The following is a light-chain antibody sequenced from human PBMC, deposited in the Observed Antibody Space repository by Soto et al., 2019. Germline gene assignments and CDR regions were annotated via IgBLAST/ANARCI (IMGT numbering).Light chain of an antibody. CDR3: QRYSDYQYI. CDR2: KAT. V-gene: IGKV1-5*03. CDR1: QSITTW. J-gene: IGKJ2*01. Sequence: DIQMTQSPSTLSASVGDRVTITCRASQSITTWLAWYQQKPGKAPKLLIYKATNLQSGVPSRFSGSGSGTEFSLSISSLQPDDVATYYCQRYSDYQYIFCQGTKLEIK.